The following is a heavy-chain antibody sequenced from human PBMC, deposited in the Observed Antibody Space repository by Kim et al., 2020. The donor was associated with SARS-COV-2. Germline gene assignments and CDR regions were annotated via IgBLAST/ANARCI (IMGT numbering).Heavy chain of an antibody. CDR3: ARDTSEIYYYGSGSYDY. V-gene: IGHV3-21*01. D-gene: IGHD3-10*01. J-gene: IGHJ4*02. Sequence: GGSLRLSCAASGFTFSSYSMNWVRQAPGKGLEWVSSISSSSSYIYYADSVKGRFTISRDNAKNSLYLQMNSMRAEDTAVYYCARDTSEIYYYGSGSYDYWGQGTLVTVSS. CDR2: ISSSSSYI. CDR1: GFTFSSYS.